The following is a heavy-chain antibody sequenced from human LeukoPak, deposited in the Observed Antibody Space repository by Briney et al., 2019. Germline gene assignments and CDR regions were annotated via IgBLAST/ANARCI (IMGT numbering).Heavy chain of an antibody. J-gene: IGHJ4*02. Sequence: GGSLRLSCAASGFTFSSYAMGWVRQAPGKGLDWVSAISGSGGSTYYADSVKGRFTISRDNSKNTLYLQMNSLRAEDTAVYYCAKLEKIGYCSSTCCRYFDYWGQGTLVTVSS. CDR1: GFTFSSYA. CDR2: ISGSGGST. CDR3: AKLEKIGYCSSTCCRYFDY. D-gene: IGHD2-2*01. V-gene: IGHV3-23*01.